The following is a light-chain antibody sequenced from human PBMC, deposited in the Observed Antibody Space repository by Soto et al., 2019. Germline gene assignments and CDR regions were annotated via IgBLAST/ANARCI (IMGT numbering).Light chain of an antibody. Sequence: EIVMTQSPATLSVSPGERATLSCRASQSLSNNLAWYQQKPGQAPRLLIYGASTRATGIPARFSGSGSGTEFTLTISSLQSEDFAVYYCQQXNNWWTFGQGTKVDIK. J-gene: IGKJ1*01. V-gene: IGKV3-15*01. CDR2: GAS. CDR3: QQXNNWWT. CDR1: QSLSNN.